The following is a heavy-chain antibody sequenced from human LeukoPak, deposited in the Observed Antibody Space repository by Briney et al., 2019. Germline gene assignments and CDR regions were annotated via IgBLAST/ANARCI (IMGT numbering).Heavy chain of an antibody. CDR2: ISGSGGDT. D-gene: IGHD3-22*01. V-gene: IGHV3-23*01. CDR1: GFMFSNYA. CDR3: AKVAHYYDGSGYLYYFDY. J-gene: IGHJ4*02. Sequence: GGSLRLSSAASGFMFSNYAMSWVRQAPGKGLEWASSISGSGGDTYYADSVKGRYTISRDNSKNTLYLQMNSLRAEDTAVFYCAKVAHYYDGSGYLYYFDYWGQGTLVTVSS.